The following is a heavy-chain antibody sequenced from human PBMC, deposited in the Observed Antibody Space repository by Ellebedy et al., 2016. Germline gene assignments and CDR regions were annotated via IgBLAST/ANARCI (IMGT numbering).Heavy chain of an antibody. CDR1: GYTFTSYD. Sequence: ASVKVSXXASGYTFTSYDINWVRQATGQGLEWMGWMNPNSGNTNYAQKLQDRVTMTTDTSTSTAYMELRSLRSDDTAVYYCARDHNGLDAWGQGTLVTVSS. CDR2: MNPNSGNT. CDR3: ARDHNGLDA. J-gene: IGHJ5*02. V-gene: IGHV1-18*01. D-gene: IGHD2-8*01.